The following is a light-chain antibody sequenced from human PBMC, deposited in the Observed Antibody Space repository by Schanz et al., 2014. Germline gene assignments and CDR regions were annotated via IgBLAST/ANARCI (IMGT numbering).Light chain of an antibody. CDR2: DSS. CDR3: QQYIDWPRT. Sequence: EIVLTQSPVTLSVSPGERATLSCRASQSVSSNLAWYQQKPGQAPRLLIYDSSNRATGVPASFSGSGSGTGFTFTITSLQSEAFAVYYCQQYIDWPRTFGQGTKLEI. CDR1: QSVSSN. J-gene: IGKJ2*01. V-gene: IGKV3-15*01.